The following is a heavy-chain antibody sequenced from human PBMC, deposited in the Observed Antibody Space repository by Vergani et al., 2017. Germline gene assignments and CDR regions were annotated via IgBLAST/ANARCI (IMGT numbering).Heavy chain of an antibody. J-gene: IGHJ5*01. V-gene: IGHV3-74*03. Sequence: EVQLLQSGGGVFQPGGSLRLSCSASGFSFNSYWMHWVRQVPGKGLLWVSRIKSDGCITAYADSVKVRVTISRDNAQNTLYLQMNSLSVEDTGVYYCAKARCIETCYMSNWLDSWGQGTLVTVSS. CDR3: AKARCIETCYMSNWLDS. CDR1: GFSFNSYW. CDR2: IKSDGCIT. D-gene: IGHD3-9*01.